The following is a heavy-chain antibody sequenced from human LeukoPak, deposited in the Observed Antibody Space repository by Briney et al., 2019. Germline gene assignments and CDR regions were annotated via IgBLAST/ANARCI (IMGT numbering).Heavy chain of an antibody. CDR2: ISSSSSYI. V-gene: IGHV3-21*04. CDR1: GFTFSTYS. CDR3: ARVANGYYDSSGYNDY. J-gene: IGHJ4*02. D-gene: IGHD3-22*01. Sequence: GGSLRLSCVASGFTFSTYSMNWVRQAPGKGLEWVSSISSSSSYIYYADSVKGRFTISRDNAKNSLYLQMNSLRAEDTAVYYCARVANGYYDSSGYNDYWGQGTLVTVSS.